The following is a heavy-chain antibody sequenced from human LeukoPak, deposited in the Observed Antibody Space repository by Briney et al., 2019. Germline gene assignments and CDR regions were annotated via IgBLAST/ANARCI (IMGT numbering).Heavy chain of an antibody. CDR3: SRTNSDYDFWSGYSQSLGY. J-gene: IGHJ4*02. D-gene: IGHD3-3*01. CDR1: GGSISSSSYY. Sequence: PSETLSLTCTVSGGSISSSSYYWGWIRQPPGKGLEWIGSIYYSGSTYYNPSLKSRVTISVDTSKNQFSLKLSSVTAADTAVHYCSRTNSDYDFWSGYSQSLGYWGQGTLVTVSS. V-gene: IGHV4-39*01. CDR2: IYYSGST.